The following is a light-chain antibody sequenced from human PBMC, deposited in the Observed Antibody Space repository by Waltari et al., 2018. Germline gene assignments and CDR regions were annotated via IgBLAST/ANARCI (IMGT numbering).Light chain of an antibody. J-gene: IGKJ4*01. CDR3: QQRDSWPLT. V-gene: IGKV3-11*01. CDR2: DVS. Sequence: EIVLTQSPVTLSLSPGERVVLSCRASQSLGGQLAWYQQRPGQAPRLLIDDVSNRVTGIPPRFSGSGSGTDFTRTISSLEPEDIAIYYCQQRDSWPLTFGGGTRVEI. CDR1: QSLGGQ.